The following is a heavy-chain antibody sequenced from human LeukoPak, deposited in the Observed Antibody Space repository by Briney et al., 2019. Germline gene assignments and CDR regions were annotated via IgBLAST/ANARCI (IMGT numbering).Heavy chain of an antibody. D-gene: IGHD4/OR15-4a*01. CDR3: ARDQGATMVLGMDV. Sequence: SETLPLTCTVSGGSISSYYWSWIRQPPGKGLEWIGYIYYSGSTNYNPSLKSRVTISVDTSKNQFSLKLSSVTAADTAVYYCARDQGATMVLGMDVWGQGTTVTVSS. CDR1: GGSISSYY. J-gene: IGHJ6*02. V-gene: IGHV4-59*12. CDR2: IYYSGST.